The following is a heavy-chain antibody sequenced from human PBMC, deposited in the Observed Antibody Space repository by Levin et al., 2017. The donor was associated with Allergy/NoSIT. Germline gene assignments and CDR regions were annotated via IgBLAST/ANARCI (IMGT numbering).Heavy chain of an antibody. CDR1: GGSISSFY. CDR3: VGHHANYDYAWGPDACDT. V-gene: IGHV4-59*08. Sequence: SSETLSLTCTVSGGSISSFYWSWIRQPPGKNLEWIGYIYYSGSTYYNPSLKSRVTISVDTSKNQLSLRLRSVTAADTAVYYCVGHHANYDYAWGPDACDTWGQGTLVTVSS. D-gene: IGHD3-16*01. J-gene: IGHJ5*02. CDR2: IYYSGST.